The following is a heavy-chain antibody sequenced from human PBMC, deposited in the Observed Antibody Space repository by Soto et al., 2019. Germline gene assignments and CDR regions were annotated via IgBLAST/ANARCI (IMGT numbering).Heavy chain of an antibody. J-gene: IGHJ6*02. CDR3: ARDIVKYGEYDGYGMDV. CDR2: VRADGSTT. Sequence: PGGSLRLSCSASGFTFSSQWMHWVRQAPGKGLEWVSRVRADGSTTGYADSVQGRFTITGDNAKNTLYLQMNSLRAEDTALYYCARDIVKYGEYDGYGMDVWGQGTTVTVSS. CDR1: GFTFSSQW. V-gene: IGHV3-74*01. D-gene: IGHD4-17*01.